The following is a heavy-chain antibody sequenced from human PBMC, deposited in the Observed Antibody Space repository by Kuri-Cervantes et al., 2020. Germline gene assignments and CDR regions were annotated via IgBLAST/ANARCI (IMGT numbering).Heavy chain of an antibody. CDR3: ATVIEQQLAD. Sequence: ASVKVSCKASGYTFTSYGISWVRQAPGQGLEWMGGFDPEDGETIYAQKFQGRVTMTEDTSTDTAYMELSSLRSEDTAVYYCATVIEQQLADWGQGTLVTVSS. D-gene: IGHD6-13*01. CDR2: FDPEDGET. CDR1: GYTFTSYG. V-gene: IGHV1-24*01. J-gene: IGHJ4*02.